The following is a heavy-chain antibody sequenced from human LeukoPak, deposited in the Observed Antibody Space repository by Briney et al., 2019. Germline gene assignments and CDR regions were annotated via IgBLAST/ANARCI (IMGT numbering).Heavy chain of an antibody. CDR3: ARGCVGNCPKGATFDS. V-gene: IGHV4-34*01. D-gene: IGHD1-7*01. J-gene: IGHJ4*02. CDR2: INHSGST. Sequence: PSETLSLICAVYGGSFSGYYWTWIRQPPGKGLEWIGEINHSGSTNYNPSLKSRVTISVDTSVNQFSLKLRSVTAADTAVYYCARGCVGNCPKGATFDSWGQGTLVTVSS. CDR1: GGSFSGYY.